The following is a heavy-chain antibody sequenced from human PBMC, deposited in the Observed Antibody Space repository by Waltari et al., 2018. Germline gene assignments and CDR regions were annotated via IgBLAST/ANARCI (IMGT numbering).Heavy chain of an antibody. CDR3: AKDHGVAY. CDR1: GFPFSTYA. J-gene: IGHJ4*02. V-gene: IGHV3-23*01. D-gene: IGHD3-10*01. Sequence: EVQMFESGGGLAQPGRSLRLSCAVPGFPFSTYALSWVRQVPGKGPEWVSGISNSGGDTYYADSVKGRFTISRDNSKNTLYLQMNGLRVEDTALYYCAKDHGVAYWGQGTQVTVSS. CDR2: ISNSGGDT.